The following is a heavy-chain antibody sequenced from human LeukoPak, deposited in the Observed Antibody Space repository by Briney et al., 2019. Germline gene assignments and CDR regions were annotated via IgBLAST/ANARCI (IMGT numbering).Heavy chain of an antibody. Sequence: PSETLSLTCTVSGGSISSYYWSWIRQPPGKRLEWIGYIYYSGSTNYNPSLKSRVTISVDTSKNQFSLKLSSVTAADTAVYYCARGPYYDILTGYNWYFDLWGRGTLVTVSS. J-gene: IGHJ2*01. D-gene: IGHD3-9*01. CDR2: IYYSGST. CDR1: GGSISSYY. V-gene: IGHV4-59*01. CDR3: ARGPYYDILTGYNWYFDL.